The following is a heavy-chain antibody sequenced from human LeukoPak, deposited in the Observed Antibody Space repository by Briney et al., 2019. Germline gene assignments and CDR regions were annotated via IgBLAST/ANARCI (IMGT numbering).Heavy chain of an antibody. CDR2: INHSGST. Sequence: PSETLSLTCAVYGGSFSGYYWSWIRQPPGKGLEWIGEINHSGSTNYNPSLKSRVTISVDTSKNKFSLKLSSVTAADTAVYYCARGRRGGLRPRIAAAATLDYWGQGTLVTVSS. D-gene: IGHD6-13*01. J-gene: IGHJ4*02. CDR1: GGSFSGYY. V-gene: IGHV4-34*01. CDR3: ARGRRGGLRPRIAAAATLDY.